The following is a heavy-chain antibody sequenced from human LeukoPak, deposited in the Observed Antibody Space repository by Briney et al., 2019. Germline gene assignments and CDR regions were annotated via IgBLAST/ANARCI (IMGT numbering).Heavy chain of an antibody. CDR2: IIPIFGTA. Sequence: ASVKVSCKASGGTFSSYAISWVRQAPGQGLEWMGGIIPIFGTANYAQKFQGRVTITADKSTSTAYMELSSLRSEDTAVYYCARPGYSSSPVYYGMDVWGQGTTVTVSS. CDR1: GGTFSSYA. CDR3: ARPGYSSSPVYYGMDV. D-gene: IGHD6-13*01. V-gene: IGHV1-69*06. J-gene: IGHJ6*02.